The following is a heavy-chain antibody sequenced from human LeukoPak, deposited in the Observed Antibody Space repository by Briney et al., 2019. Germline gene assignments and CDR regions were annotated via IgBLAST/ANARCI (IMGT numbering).Heavy chain of an antibody. D-gene: IGHD3-16*02. Sequence: ASVKVSCKASGYTFTGYYIHWVRQAPGQGLEWVGWINPNSGGAKYAQKFQGRVTMTRDTSISTAYMELSRLRSDDTAVYCCARGGPIMITFGGVIVTKTFDYWGQGTLVTVSS. CDR1: GYTFTGYY. CDR2: INPNSGGA. J-gene: IGHJ4*02. CDR3: ARGGPIMITFGGVIVTKTFDY. V-gene: IGHV1-2*02.